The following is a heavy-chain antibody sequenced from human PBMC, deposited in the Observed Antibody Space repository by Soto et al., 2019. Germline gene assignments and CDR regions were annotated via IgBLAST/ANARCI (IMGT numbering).Heavy chain of an antibody. D-gene: IGHD6-19*01. Sequence: EVQLLDSGGGLVQPGGSLRLSCAASGFTFSSSAMSWVRQAPGKGLEWVSAVSGSGGTTYYADSVRGRFTISRDNSNNTLYLQMNSLRDEDTAIYFCARCTVDTIVTSGWCHYLDPWGQGTLVTVSS. CDR2: VSGSGGTT. CDR1: GFTFSSSA. J-gene: IGHJ5*02. CDR3: ARCTVDTIVTSGWCHYLDP. V-gene: IGHV3-23*01.